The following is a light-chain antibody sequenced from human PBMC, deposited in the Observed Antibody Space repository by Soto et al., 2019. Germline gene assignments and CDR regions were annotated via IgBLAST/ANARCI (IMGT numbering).Light chain of an antibody. CDR1: QSVSSTY. J-gene: IGKJ4*01. CDR2: GAS. V-gene: IGKV3-20*01. Sequence: EIVLTQSPGTLSLSPGERATLSCRASQSVSSTYLAWYQQKPGQAPRLLIYGASIRATGIPDRFSGSGSGTDFTLTISRLESEDFAVYYCQQYESSPTTFGGGTKVEIK. CDR3: QQYESSPTT.